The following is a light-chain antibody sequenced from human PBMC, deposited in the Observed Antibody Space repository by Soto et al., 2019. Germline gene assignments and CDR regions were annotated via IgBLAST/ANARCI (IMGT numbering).Light chain of an antibody. J-gene: IGLJ2*01. V-gene: IGLV1-51*01. CDR3: VTWDGSLSGEV. Sequence: QSVLTQSPAVSAAPGQNVTISCSGSSSNIGNNYVSWYQQLPGTAPKLLIYDNNKRPSGIPDRFSGSKSGTSGTLDITGLQTGDEAEYYCVTWDGSLSGEVFRGGTKLTL. CDR2: DNN. CDR1: SSNIGNNY.